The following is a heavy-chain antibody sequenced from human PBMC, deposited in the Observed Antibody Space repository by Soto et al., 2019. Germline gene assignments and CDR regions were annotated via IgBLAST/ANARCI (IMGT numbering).Heavy chain of an antibody. J-gene: IGHJ4*02. V-gene: IGHV1-69*13. Sequence: SVKVSCKASGGTFSSYAISGVRQAPGQGLEWMGGIIPIFGTANYAQKFQGRVTITADESTSTAYMELSSLRSEDTAVYYCARGLSIAAAGDHNFDYWGQGTLVTVSS. D-gene: IGHD6-13*01. CDR2: IIPIFGTA. CDR3: ARGLSIAAAGDHNFDY. CDR1: GGTFSSYA.